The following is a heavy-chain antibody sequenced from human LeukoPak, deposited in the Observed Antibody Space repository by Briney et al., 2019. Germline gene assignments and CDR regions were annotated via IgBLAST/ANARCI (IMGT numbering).Heavy chain of an antibody. CDR2: IGVRDGST. D-gene: IGHD4-17*01. Sequence: GGSLRLSCAPSRFTSTIYAMSRVRQTPREGVGWGSTIGVRDGSTFLADSVKGRFTISRDTSRNTLYLQMHSRGADDTAVYYCAPDPDYGDYGGNYWGQGTLVSVSS. CDR3: APDPDYGDYGGNY. CDR1: RFTSTIYA. V-gene: IGHV3-23*01. J-gene: IGHJ4*02.